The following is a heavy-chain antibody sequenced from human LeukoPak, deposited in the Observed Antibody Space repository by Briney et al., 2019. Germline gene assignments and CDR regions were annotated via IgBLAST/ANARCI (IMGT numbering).Heavy chain of an antibody. CDR1: GGSISSGDYH. J-gene: IGHJ5*02. V-gene: IGHV4-30-4*01. D-gene: IGHD6-6*01. CDR3: VRASYSSSSVRNWFDP. Sequence: SETLSLTCTVSGGSISSGDYHWTWIRQPPGKGLEWIGYISDSGSTYHNPSLKSRVTISMDTSENQFSLRVSSVTAADTAVYYCVRASYSSSSVRNWFDPWGQGTLVTVSS. CDR2: ISDSGST.